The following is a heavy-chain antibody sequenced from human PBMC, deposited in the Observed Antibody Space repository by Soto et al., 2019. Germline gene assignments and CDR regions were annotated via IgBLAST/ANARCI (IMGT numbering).Heavy chain of an antibody. CDR1: GYTFTSYG. D-gene: IGHD6-13*01. V-gene: IGHV1-18*01. CDR2: ISAYNGNT. Sequence: AAVKVSCKASGYTFTSYGISWVRQAPGQGLEWMGWISAYNGNTNYAQKLQGRVTMTTDTSTSTAYMELRSLRSDDTAVYYCARDRVAAATYYYGMDVWGQGPTVTVSS. CDR3: ARDRVAAATYYYGMDV. J-gene: IGHJ6*02.